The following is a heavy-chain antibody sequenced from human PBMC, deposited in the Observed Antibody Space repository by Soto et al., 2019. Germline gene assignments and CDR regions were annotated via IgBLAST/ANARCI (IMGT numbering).Heavy chain of an antibody. J-gene: IGHJ4*02. CDR2: IYSGGST. D-gene: IGHD2-8*01. V-gene: IGHV3-53*04. Sequence: GGSLRLSCAASGFTVSSNYMSWVRQAPGKGLEWVSVIYSGGSTYYADSVKGRFTISRHNSKNTLYLQMNSLRAEDTAVYYCARDKGGYCTNGVCYYFDYWGQGTLVTVSS. CDR3: ARDKGGYCTNGVCYYFDY. CDR1: GFTVSSNY.